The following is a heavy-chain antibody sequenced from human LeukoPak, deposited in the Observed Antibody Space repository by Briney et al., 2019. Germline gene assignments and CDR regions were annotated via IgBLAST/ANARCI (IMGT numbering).Heavy chain of an antibody. CDR2: INSDGSST. CDR3: ARVPRIVGAMGIDY. CDR1: GFTFSDYY. Sequence: GGSLRLSCAASGFTFSDYYMSWIRQAPGKGLVWVSRINSDGSSTSYADSVKGRFTISRDNAKNTLYLQMNSLRAEDTAVYYCARVPRIVGAMGIDYWGQGTLVTVSS. J-gene: IGHJ4*02. D-gene: IGHD1-26*01. V-gene: IGHV3-74*01.